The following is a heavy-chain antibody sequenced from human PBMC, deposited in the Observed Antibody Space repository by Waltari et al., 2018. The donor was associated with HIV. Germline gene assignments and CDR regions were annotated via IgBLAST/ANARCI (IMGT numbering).Heavy chain of an antibody. Sequence: EVQLVQSGAEVQKPGEYLKISCQGSGYSFTCYWLGWGRKMPGKGLEWMGIIYPGDSDTRYSPSFQGQVTISADKSISTAYLQWSSLKASDTAMYYCASGGVGATTYFYFDYWGQGTLVTVSS. D-gene: IGHD1-26*01. CDR3: ASGGVGATTYFYFDY. J-gene: IGHJ4*02. CDR2: IYPGDSDT. V-gene: IGHV5-51*01. CDR1: GYSFTCYW.